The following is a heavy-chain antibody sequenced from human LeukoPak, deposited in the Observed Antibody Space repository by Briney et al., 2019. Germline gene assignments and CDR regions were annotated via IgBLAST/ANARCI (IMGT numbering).Heavy chain of an antibody. Sequence: SETLSLTCAVYGGSFSGYYWSWIRQPPGKGLEWIGEINHSGSTNYNPSLKSRVTISVDTSKNQFSLKLSSVTAADTAVYYCARMTATVTTPGYYYYGMDVWGKGTTVTVSS. CDR1: GGSFSGYY. CDR3: ARMTATVTTPGYYYYGMDV. J-gene: IGHJ6*04. CDR2: INHSGST. V-gene: IGHV4-34*01. D-gene: IGHD4-17*01.